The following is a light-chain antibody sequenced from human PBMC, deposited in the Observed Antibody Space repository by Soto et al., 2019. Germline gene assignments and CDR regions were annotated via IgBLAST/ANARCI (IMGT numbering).Light chain of an antibody. J-gene: IGKJ2*01. Sequence: DSQMTQSPSTLSASVGDRVTITCRASQSISSGLAWYQQKPGKAPKLLIYDASSLESGIPSRLSGSGSGTEFIPIISSLLPDDFATYYCQQYNSYSMYTFGEGTKLEIK. CDR1: QSISSG. CDR3: QQYNSYSMYT. V-gene: IGKV1-5*01. CDR2: DAS.